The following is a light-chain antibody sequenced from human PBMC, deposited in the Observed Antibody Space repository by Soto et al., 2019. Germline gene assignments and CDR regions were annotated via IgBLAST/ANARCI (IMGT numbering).Light chain of an antibody. Sequence: EIVLTQSAGTLSLYPGERATLSCRASQSLSTYLAWYQQRPGQAPRLLIYDASNRATGIPARFSGSGSGTDFTLTISSLEPEDFAVYYCQQRSAWPLTFGGGTKVDIK. CDR2: DAS. CDR3: QQRSAWPLT. J-gene: IGKJ4*01. V-gene: IGKV3-11*01. CDR1: QSLSTY.